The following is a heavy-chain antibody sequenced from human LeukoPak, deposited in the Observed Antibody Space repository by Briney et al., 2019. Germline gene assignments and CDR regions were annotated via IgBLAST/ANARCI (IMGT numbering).Heavy chain of an antibody. CDR3: ARTGGSYFYFDY. D-gene: IGHD1-26*01. J-gene: IGHJ4*02. Sequence: ASVKVSCKASGYTFTSYDINWVRQATGQGLEWMGWMNPNSGNTGYAQKFQGRVTMTTDTSTSTAYMELRSLRSDDTAVYYCARTGGSYFYFDYWGQGTLVTVSS. V-gene: IGHV1-8*01. CDR1: GYTFTSYD. CDR2: MNPNSGNT.